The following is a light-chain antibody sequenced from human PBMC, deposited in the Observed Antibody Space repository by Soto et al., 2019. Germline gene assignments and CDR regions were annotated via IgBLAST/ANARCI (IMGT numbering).Light chain of an antibody. CDR3: QQYGSSPFT. Sequence: EIVLTQSPGTLSLSPGERATLSCRASQSVSSSYLAWYQQKPGQAPRLLIYGASSRATGIPDRFSGSGSGPDFTLTISRLEPADFAVYYCQQYGSSPFTFGPRTKVDIK. CDR2: GAS. CDR1: QSVSSSY. V-gene: IGKV3-20*01. J-gene: IGKJ3*01.